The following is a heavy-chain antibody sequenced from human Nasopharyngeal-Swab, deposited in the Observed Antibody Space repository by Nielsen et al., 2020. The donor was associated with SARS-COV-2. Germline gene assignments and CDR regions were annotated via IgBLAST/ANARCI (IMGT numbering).Heavy chain of an antibody. Sequence: SVKVSCKASGGTLRTYAINWFRQAPGQGLEWMGGIIPIFGTSAYAQKFKGRVTIIADESTSTVYMDLNSLRSEDTAVYYCAGELGRNNWEQLVIGGRWFDPWGQGILVTVSS. CDR3: AGELGRNNWEQLVIGGRWFDP. V-gene: IGHV1-69*13. J-gene: IGHJ5*02. D-gene: IGHD6-6*01. CDR2: IIPIFGTS. CDR1: GGTLRTYA.